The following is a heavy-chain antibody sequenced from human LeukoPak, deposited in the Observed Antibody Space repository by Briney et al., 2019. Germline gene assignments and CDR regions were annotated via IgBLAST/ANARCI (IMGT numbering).Heavy chain of an antibody. CDR3: ARHPLGYGYGSDAFDI. CDR1: GYSFTSYW. V-gene: IGHV5-51*01. Sequence: PGESLKISCKGSGYSFTSYWIGWVRQMPGKGLEWMGIIYPGDSDTRYSPSFQGQVTISADKSISTAYLQWSSLKASDTAMYYCARHPLGYGYGSDAFDIWGQGTMVTVSS. J-gene: IGHJ3*02. D-gene: IGHD5-18*01. CDR2: IYPGDSDT.